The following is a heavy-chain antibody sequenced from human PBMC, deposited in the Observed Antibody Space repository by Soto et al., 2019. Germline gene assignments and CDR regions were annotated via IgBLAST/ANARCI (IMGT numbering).Heavy chain of an antibody. Sequence: PGGALRLSCAASGFTFSSYSMNWVRQAPGKGLEWVSSISSSSSYIYYADSVKGRFTISRDNAKNSLYLQMNSLRAEDTAVYYCYTGRDFWSGYLFFDYYYFDYWGQGTLVTVSS. V-gene: IGHV3-21*01. CDR2: ISSSSSYI. CDR1: GFTFSSYS. D-gene: IGHD3-3*01. CDR3: YTGRDFWSGYLFFDYYYFDY. J-gene: IGHJ4*02.